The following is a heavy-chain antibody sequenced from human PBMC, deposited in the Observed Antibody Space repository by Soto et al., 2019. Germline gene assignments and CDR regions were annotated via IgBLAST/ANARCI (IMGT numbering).Heavy chain of an antibody. CDR2: IIPIFGTA. V-gene: IGHV1-69*01. J-gene: IGHJ5*02. CDR1: GGTFSSYA. D-gene: IGHD2-2*02. Sequence: QVQLVQSGAEVKKPGSSVKVSFKASGGTFSSYAISWVRQAPGQGLEWMGGIIPIFGTANYAQKFQGRGTITADESTSTAYMELSSLRSEDTTVYYCARDIVVVPAAILVGWFDPGGQGPLVTLSS. CDR3: ARDIVVVPAAILVGWFDP.